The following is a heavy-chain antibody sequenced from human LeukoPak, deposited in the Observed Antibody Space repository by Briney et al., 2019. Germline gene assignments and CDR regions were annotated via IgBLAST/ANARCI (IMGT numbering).Heavy chain of an antibody. CDR2: IWYDGSNK. J-gene: IGHJ6*02. Sequence: GRSLRLSCAASGFTFSSYGMHWVRQAPGKGLEWVAVIWYDGSNKYYADSVKGRFTISRDNSKNTLYLQMNSLRAEDTAVYYCARDQDQVYYYYGMDVWGQGTTVIVSS. V-gene: IGHV3-33*01. CDR1: GFTFSSYG. D-gene: IGHD2-15*01. CDR3: ARDQDQVYYYYGMDV.